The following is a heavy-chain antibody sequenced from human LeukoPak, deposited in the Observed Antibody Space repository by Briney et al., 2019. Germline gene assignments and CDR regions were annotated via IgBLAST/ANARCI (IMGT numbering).Heavy chain of an antibody. J-gene: IGHJ5*02. D-gene: IGHD6-13*01. V-gene: IGHV3-7*01. CDR1: GFTFSSYW. CDR3: ASAVREQQP. Sequence: PGGSLGLSCAASGFTFSSYWMNWVRQAPGKGLEWVANIKQDGSEKYYVDSVKGRFTISRDNAKNSLYLQMNSLRAEDTAVYYCASAVREQQPWGQGTLVTVSS. CDR2: IKQDGSEK.